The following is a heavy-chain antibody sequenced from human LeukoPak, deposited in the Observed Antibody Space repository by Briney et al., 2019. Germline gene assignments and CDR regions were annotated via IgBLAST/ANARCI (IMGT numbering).Heavy chain of an antibody. J-gene: IGHJ4*02. CDR2: ISSTGAYI. Sequence: GGSLRLSCATSGFIFSSDSMIWVRQAPGKGLEWVSSISSTGAYIYYADSLKGRFTISRDNAKNSLYLQMNSLRADDTAVYYCAGVSIAAAEDYWGQGTLVTVSS. CDR1: GFIFSSDS. CDR3: AGVSIAAAEDY. D-gene: IGHD6-13*01. V-gene: IGHV3-21*01.